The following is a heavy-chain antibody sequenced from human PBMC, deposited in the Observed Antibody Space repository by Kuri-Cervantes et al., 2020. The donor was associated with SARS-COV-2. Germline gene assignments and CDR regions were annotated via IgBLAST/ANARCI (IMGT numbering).Heavy chain of an antibody. D-gene: IGHD3-22*01. CDR1: GFTFSSYW. V-gene: IGHV3-74*01. CDR3: ARDYYDSSGVY. CDR2: INSDGSST. Sequence: GESLKIPCAASGFTFSSYWMHWVRQAPGKGLVWVSRINSDGSSTSYADSVKGRITISRDNAKNTLYLQMNSLRAEDTAVYYCARDYYDSSGVYWSQGTLVTVSS. J-gene: IGHJ4*02.